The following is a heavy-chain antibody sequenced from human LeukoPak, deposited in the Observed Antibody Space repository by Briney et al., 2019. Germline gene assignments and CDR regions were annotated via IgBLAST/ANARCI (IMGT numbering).Heavy chain of an antibody. J-gene: IGHJ5*02. CDR3: AATSSSWATHYNWFDP. D-gene: IGHD6-13*01. Sequence: GALVKVSRKASGGTFSSYAISWVRQAPGQGLEWMGGIIPIFGTPNYAQKFQGRVTITADESTSTSSMELNSLRSEDTAVYYCAATSSSWATHYNWFDPWGQGTLVTVSS. CDR2: IIPIFGTP. CDR1: GGTFSSYA. V-gene: IGHV1-69*13.